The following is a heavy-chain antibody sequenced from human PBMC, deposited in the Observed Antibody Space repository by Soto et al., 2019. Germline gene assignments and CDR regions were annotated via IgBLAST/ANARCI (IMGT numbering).Heavy chain of an antibody. Sequence: ASVKVSCKASGYTFTSYAMHWVRQAPGQRLEWMGWFNAGNGNTKYSQKFQGRVTITRDTSASTAYMELSSLRSEDTAVYYCARSEGDPRDSSGCFQHWGQGTLVTVSS. CDR2: FNAGNGNT. CDR3: ARSEGDPRDSSGCFQH. CDR1: GYTFTSYA. D-gene: IGHD3-22*01. V-gene: IGHV1-3*01. J-gene: IGHJ1*01.